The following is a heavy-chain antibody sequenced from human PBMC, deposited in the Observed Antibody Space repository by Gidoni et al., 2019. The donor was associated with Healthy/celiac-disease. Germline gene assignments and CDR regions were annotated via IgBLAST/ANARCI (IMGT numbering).Heavy chain of an antibody. CDR2: IYSSGST. Sequence: QVQLQESGPGLVKPSETLSLTCTVSGGSISSYYWSWIRQPPGKGLEWIGYIYSSGSTNYNPSLKSRVTISVDTSKNQFSLKLSSVTAADTAVYYCAREGMYGSGSYFLDAFDIWGQGTMVTVSS. CDR3: AREGMYGSGSYFLDAFDI. CDR1: GGSISSYY. D-gene: IGHD3-10*01. V-gene: IGHV4-59*01. J-gene: IGHJ3*02.